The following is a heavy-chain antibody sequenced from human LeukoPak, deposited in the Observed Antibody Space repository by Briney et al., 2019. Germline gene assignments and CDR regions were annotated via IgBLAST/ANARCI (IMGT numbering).Heavy chain of an antibody. CDR1: GXSISSYY. CDR2: IYYSGST. V-gene: IGHV4-59*01. CDR3: ARGTMVRGAPHYYYGMDV. J-gene: IGHJ6*02. Sequence: SETLSLTCTVSGXSISSYYWSWIRQPPGKGLEWIGYIYYSGSTNYNPSLKSRVTISVDTSKNQFSLKLNSVTAADTAVYYCARGTMVRGAPHYYYGMDVWGQGTTVTVSS. D-gene: IGHD3-10*01.